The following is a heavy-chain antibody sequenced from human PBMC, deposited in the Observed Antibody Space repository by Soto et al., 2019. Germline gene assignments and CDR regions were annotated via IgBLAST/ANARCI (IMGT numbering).Heavy chain of an antibody. CDR3: AASRGYDSSGYSGYYYGMDV. CDR2: IAWNSDEI. J-gene: IGHJ6*02. V-gene: IGHV3-9*01. CDR1: GFTFEDYA. D-gene: IGHD3-22*01. Sequence: EVQLVESGGGLVQPGRSLRLSCAASGFTFEDYAMQWVRQRPVRGLEWVSGIAWNSDEIGNPVSVKGRFSISRDNAKKYLYLQLNSLRPDDTALYYCAASRGYDSSGYSGYYYGMDVWGQGTTVTVSS.